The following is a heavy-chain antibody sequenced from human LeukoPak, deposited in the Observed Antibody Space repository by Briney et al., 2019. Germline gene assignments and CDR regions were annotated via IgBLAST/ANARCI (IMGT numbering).Heavy chain of an antibody. CDR3: ARDPGGGDGSDN. V-gene: IGHV3-21*01. J-gene: IGHJ4*02. Sequence: GGSLRLSCAASGFTFSSHTMNWVRQAPGKGLEWVSSISSSGTYIYYADSVKGRFTISRDNAKNSLYLQMNSLRAEDTAVYYCARDPGGGDGSDNWGQRTLVTVSS. CDR2: ISSSGTYI. D-gene: IGHD2-21*01. CDR1: GFTFSSHT.